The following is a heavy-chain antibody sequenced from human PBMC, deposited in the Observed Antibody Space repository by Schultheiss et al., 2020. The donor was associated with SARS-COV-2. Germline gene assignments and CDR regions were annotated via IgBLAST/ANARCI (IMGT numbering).Heavy chain of an antibody. CDR1: GFTFSSYA. CDR3: ARAEGSYHNWFDP. J-gene: IGHJ5*02. CDR2: ISYDGSNK. Sequence: GESLKISCAASGFTFSSYAMHWVRQAPGKGLEWVAVISYDGSNKYYADSVKGRFTISRDNSKNTLYLQMNSLRAEDTAVYYCARAEGSYHNWFDPWGQGTRVTV. V-gene: IGHV3-30*04. D-gene: IGHD1-26*01.